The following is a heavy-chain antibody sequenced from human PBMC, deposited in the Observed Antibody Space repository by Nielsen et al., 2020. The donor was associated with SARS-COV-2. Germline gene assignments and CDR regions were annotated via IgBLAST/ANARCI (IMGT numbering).Heavy chain of an antibody. CDR3: AKEVAVGDIVLMGAFGGYMDV. V-gene: IGHV3-30*18. Sequence: GESLKISCAASGFTFSSYGMHWVRQAPGKGLEWVAVISYDGSNKYYANSVKGRFTISRDNSKNTLYLQMNSLRAEDTAVYYCAKEVAVGDIVLMGAFGGYMDVWGKGTTVTVSS. D-gene: IGHD2-8*01. CDR2: ISYDGSNK. J-gene: IGHJ6*03. CDR1: GFTFSSYG.